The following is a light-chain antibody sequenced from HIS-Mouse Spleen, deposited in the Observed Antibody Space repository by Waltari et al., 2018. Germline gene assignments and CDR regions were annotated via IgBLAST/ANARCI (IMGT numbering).Light chain of an antibody. J-gene: IGKJ1*01. CDR2: AAS. V-gene: IGKV1-9*01. Sequence: DIQLTQSPSFLSASVGARVTITCRASQGISSYLAWYQQKQGKAPKLLIYAASTLQSGVPSRFSGSGSGTEFTLTISSLQPEDFATYYCQQLNSYPPTFGQGTKVEIK. CDR1: QGISSY. CDR3: QQLNSYPPT.